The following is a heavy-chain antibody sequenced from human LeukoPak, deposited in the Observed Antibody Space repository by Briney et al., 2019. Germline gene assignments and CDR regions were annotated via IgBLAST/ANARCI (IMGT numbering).Heavy chain of an antibody. J-gene: IGHJ4*02. CDR3: ATGGPAAMYYFDY. V-gene: IGHV1-69*13. CDR1: GGTFSSYA. CDR2: IIPIFGTA. D-gene: IGHD2-2*01. Sequence: ASVKVSCKASGGTFSSYAISWVRQAPGQGLEWMGGIIPIFGTANYAQKFQGRVTITADESTSTAYMELSSLRSEDTAVYYCATGGPAAMYYFDYWGQGTLVTVSS.